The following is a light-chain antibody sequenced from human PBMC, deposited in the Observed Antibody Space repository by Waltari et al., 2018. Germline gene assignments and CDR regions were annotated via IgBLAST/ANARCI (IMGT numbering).Light chain of an antibody. CDR3: QQLNSYPSWT. J-gene: IGKJ1*01. Sequence: IQLTQSPSSLSASVGDRVTITCRASQGISSYLACHQQKPGKAPKLLIYAASTLQSGVPSRFSGSGSGTDFTLTISSLQPEDFATYYCQQLNSYPSWTFGQGTKVEIK. V-gene: IGKV1-9*01. CDR2: AAS. CDR1: QGISSY.